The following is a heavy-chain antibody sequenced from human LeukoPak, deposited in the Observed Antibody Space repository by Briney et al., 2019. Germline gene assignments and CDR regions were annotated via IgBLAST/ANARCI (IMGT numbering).Heavy chain of an antibody. CDR2: ISSSGSTI. Sequence: GGSLRLSCAASGFTFSDYYMSWIRQAPGKGLEWVSYISSSGSTIYYADSVRGRFTISRDNSKRTLYLEMNSLRAEDTAVYYCASLEGSGSYYPRYFDYWGQGTLVTVSS. J-gene: IGHJ4*02. D-gene: IGHD3-10*01. CDR1: GFTFSDYY. V-gene: IGHV3-11*01. CDR3: ASLEGSGSYYPRYFDY.